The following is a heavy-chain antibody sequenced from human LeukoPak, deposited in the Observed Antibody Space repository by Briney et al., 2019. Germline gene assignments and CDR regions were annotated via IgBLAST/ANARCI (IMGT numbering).Heavy chain of an antibody. Sequence: ASVKVSCKASGYTFTSYGISWVRQAPGQGLEWMGWISAYNGNTNYAQKLQGRVTMTTDTSTSTAYMELRSLRSDDTAVYYCARDGDIVVVPAAIYYYYMDVWGKGTTVTVSS. CDR3: ARDGDIVVVPAAIYYYYMDV. J-gene: IGHJ6*03. CDR1: GYTFTSYG. D-gene: IGHD2-2*01. CDR2: ISAYNGNT. V-gene: IGHV1-18*01.